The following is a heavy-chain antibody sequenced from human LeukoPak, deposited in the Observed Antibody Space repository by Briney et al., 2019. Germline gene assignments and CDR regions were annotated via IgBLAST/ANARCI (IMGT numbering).Heavy chain of an antibody. CDR2: ISYDGSNK. J-gene: IGHJ5*02. Sequence: PGGSLRLSCAASGFTFSSYAMHWVRQAPGKGLEWVAVISYDGSNKYYADSVKGRFTISRDNSKNTLYLQMNSLRAEDTAVYYCARGRLTPRDGYNSRWFDPWGQGTLVTVSS. D-gene: IGHD5-24*01. CDR1: GFTFSSYA. V-gene: IGHV3-30*04. CDR3: ARGRLTPRDGYNSRWFDP.